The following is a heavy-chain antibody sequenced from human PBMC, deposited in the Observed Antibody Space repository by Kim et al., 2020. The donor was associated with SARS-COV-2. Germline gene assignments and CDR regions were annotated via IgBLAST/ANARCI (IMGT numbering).Heavy chain of an antibody. D-gene: IGHD6-6*01. V-gene: IGHV3-13*04. CDR1: GFTFSTYD. J-gene: IGHJ6*02. CDR2: IGSGGDT. CDR3: TRKLPSWGMDV. Sequence: GGSLRLSCAASGFTFSTYDMHWVRQPVGKGLEWVSGIGSGGDTHYADSVKGRFTVSRENGKHSLYLQMNNLRAGDTALYYCTRKLPSWGMDVWGQGTTVTVSS.